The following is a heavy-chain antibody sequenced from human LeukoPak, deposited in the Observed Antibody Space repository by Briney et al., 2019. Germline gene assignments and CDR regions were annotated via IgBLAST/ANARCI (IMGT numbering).Heavy chain of an antibody. V-gene: IGHV3-21*01. J-gene: IGHJ3*02. CDR2: ISGSPNYI. CDR1: GFTFSSYE. CDR3: ARAYSGTYAGGDAFDI. Sequence: GGSLRLSCAASGFTFSSYEMNWVRQAPGKGLEWVSSISGSPNYIYYADSLKGRFTISRDNAKNSLHLQMNSLRVEDTAVYYCARAYSGTYAGGDAFDIWGQGTMVTVSS. D-gene: IGHD1-26*01.